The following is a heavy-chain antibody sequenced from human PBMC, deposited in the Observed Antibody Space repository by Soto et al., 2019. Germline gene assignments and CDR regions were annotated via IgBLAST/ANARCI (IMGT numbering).Heavy chain of an antibody. Sequence: EVQLVESGGGLVQPGGSLRISCVASEFTFSSYEMNWVRQAPGKGLEWVSYISSSGTTIYYTDSVKGRFTISRDNAKKSLYLKMNSLGAEDTAVYYCVRFGGAAAGPGDYWGQGTLVTVSS. CDR3: VRFGGAAAGPGDY. J-gene: IGHJ4*02. V-gene: IGHV3-48*03. CDR1: EFTFSSYE. D-gene: IGHD6-13*01. CDR2: ISSSGTTI.